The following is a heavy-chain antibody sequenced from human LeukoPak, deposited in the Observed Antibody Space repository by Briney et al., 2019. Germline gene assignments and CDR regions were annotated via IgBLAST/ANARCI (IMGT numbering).Heavy chain of an antibody. J-gene: IGHJ6*03. V-gene: IGHV4-34*01. CDR1: GGSFSGYY. Sequence: SETLSLTCAFYGGSFSGYYWSWIRQPPGKGLEWIGEINHSGSTNYNPTLKSRVTISVDTSKNQFSLKLSSVTAADTAVYYCASGPLHYDFWSGMDVWGKGTTVTVSS. CDR2: INHSGST. D-gene: IGHD3-3*01. CDR3: ASGPLHYDFWSGMDV.